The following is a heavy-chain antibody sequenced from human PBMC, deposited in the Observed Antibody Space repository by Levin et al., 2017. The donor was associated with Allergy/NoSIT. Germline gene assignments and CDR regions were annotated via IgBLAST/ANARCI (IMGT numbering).Heavy chain of an antibody. V-gene: IGHV3-73*01. D-gene: IGHD3-3*01. J-gene: IGHJ4*02. CDR1: GFTFSGSA. CDR2: IRSKANSYAT. Sequence: GGSLRLSCAASGFTFSGSAMPWVRQASGKGLEWVGRIRSKANSYATAYAASVKGRFTISRDDSKNTAYLQMNSLKTGDTAVDYCTRLSPDTIAFDYWGQGTLVTVSS. CDR3: TRLSPDTIAFDY.